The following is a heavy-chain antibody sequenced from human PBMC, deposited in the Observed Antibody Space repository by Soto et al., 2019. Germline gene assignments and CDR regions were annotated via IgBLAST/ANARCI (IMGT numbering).Heavy chain of an antibody. Sequence: SETLSLTCAVSGGSFSPNHWSWIRQPPGKGLEWVGYIYYGGTTSXXXXXXXXXXXXXXTXXXQFSLRLPSVTAADTAVYYCARLGAYYQSLDPWCPGTLVT. J-gene: IGHJ5*02. CDR2: IYYGGTT. V-gene: IGHV4-59*08. D-gene: IGHD3-22*01. CDR1: GGSFSPNH. CDR3: ARLGAYYQSLDP.